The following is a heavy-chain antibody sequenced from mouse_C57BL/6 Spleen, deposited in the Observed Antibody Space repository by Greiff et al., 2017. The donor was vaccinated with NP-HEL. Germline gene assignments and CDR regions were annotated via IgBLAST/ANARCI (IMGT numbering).Heavy chain of an antibody. CDR2: IYPGDGDT. V-gene: IGHV1-82*01. J-gene: IGHJ1*03. Sequence: QVQLKQSGPELVKPGASVKISCKASGYAFSSSWMNWVKQRPGKGLEWIGRIYPGDGDTKYNGKFKGKATLTADKSSSTAYMQLSSLTSEDSAVYFCARSGSSPLGFDVWGTGTTVTVSS. CDR1: GYAFSSSW. D-gene: IGHD1-1*01. CDR3: ARSGSSPLGFDV.